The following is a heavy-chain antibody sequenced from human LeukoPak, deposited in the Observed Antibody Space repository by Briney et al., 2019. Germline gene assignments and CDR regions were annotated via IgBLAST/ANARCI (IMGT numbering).Heavy chain of an antibody. Sequence: ASVKVSCKASGGTFSSYAISWVRQAPGQGLEWMGGIIPIFGTANCTQKFQGRVTITTDESTSTAYMELSSLRSEDTAVYYCARGFQEVVVVPAASPYDAFDIWGQGTMVTVSS. CDR3: ARGFQEVVVVPAASPYDAFDI. V-gene: IGHV1-69*05. J-gene: IGHJ3*02. D-gene: IGHD2-2*01. CDR1: GGTFSSYA. CDR2: IIPIFGTA.